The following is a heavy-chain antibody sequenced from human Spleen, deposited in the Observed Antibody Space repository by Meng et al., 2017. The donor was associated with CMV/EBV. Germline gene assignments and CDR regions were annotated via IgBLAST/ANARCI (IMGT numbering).Heavy chain of an antibody. CDR2: IKQDGSEK. J-gene: IGHJ4*02. CDR1: GFTFSSYW. D-gene: IGHD2-21*01. CDR3: AREVTYCGGDCYSLFDY. Sequence: GESLKISCAASGFTFSSYWMSWVRQAPGKGLEWVANIKQDGSEKYYVDSVKGRFTISRDNAKNSLYLQMNSLRAEDTAVYYCAREVTYCGGDCYSLFDYWGQGTLVTVSS. V-gene: IGHV3-7*01.